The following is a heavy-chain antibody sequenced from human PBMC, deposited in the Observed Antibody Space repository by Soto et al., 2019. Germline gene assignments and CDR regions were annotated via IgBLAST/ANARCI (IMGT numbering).Heavy chain of an antibody. CDR1: GGTFSSYD. Sequence: GASVKVSCKASGGTFSSYDISWVRQAPGQGLEWMGGIIPIFGTANYAQKFQGRVTITADESTSTAYMELSSLRSEDTAVYYCAGPPELTRIYYYYGMDVWGQGTTVTVSS. V-gene: IGHV1-69*13. J-gene: IGHJ6*02. CDR3: AGPPELTRIYYYYGMDV. D-gene: IGHD1-7*01. CDR2: IIPIFGTA.